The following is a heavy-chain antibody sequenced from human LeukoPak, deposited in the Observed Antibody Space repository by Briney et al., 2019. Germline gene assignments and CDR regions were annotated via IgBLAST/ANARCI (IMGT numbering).Heavy chain of an antibody. CDR1: GFTFSSYS. J-gene: IGHJ4*02. D-gene: IGHD3-10*01. CDR2: ISSSSSTI. CDR3: TRDSRSGSTFDY. V-gene: IGHV3-48*02. Sequence: PGGSLRLSCAASGFTFSSYSMNWVRQAPGKGLEWVSYISSSSSTIYYADSVKGRFTISRDNAKNSLYLQMNSLRDEDTAVYYCTRDSRSGSTFDYWGQGTLVTVFS.